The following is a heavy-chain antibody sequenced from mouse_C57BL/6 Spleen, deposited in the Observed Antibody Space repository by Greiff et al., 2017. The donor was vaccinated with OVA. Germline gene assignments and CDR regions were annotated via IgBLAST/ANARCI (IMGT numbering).Heavy chain of an antibody. D-gene: IGHD5-1*01. CDR2: IRSKSNNYAT. CDR1: GFSFNTYA. CDR3: VSDLSSTPFAY. Sequence: EVKVVESGGGLVQPKGSLKLSCAASGFSFNTYAMNWVRQAPGKGLEWVARIRSKSNNYATYYADSVKDRFTISRDDSESMLYLQMNNLKTEDTAVYYCVSDLSSTPFAYWGQGTLVTVSA. V-gene: IGHV10-1*01. J-gene: IGHJ3*01.